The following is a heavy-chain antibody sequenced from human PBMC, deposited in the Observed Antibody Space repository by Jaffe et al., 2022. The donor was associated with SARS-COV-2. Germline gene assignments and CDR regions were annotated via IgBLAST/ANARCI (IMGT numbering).Heavy chain of an antibody. CDR1: GFTFSSYS. CDR3: ARDGSLKQWLVMLPYFDY. D-gene: IGHD6-19*01. J-gene: IGHJ4*02. V-gene: IGHV3-21*01. Sequence: EVQLVESGGGLVKPGGSLRLSCAASGFTFSSYSMNWVRQAPGKGLEWVSSISSSSSYIYYADSVKGRFTISRDNAKNSLYLQMNSLRAEDTAVYYCARDGSLKQWLVMLPYFDYWGQGTLVTVSS. CDR2: ISSSSSYI.